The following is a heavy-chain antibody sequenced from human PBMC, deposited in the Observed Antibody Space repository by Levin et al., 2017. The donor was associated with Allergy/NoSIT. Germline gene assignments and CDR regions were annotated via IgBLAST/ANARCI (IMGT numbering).Heavy chain of an antibody. D-gene: IGHD4-17*01. CDR2: IYWNDDK. Sequence: QTLSLTCTFSGFSLSTSGVGVGWIRQPPGKALEWLALIYWNDDKRYSPSLKSRLTITKDTSKNQVVLTMTNMDPVDTATYYCAHTYYGDYVREGWFDPWGQGTLVTVSS. CDR3: AHTYYGDYVREGWFDP. CDR1: GFSLSTSGVG. J-gene: IGHJ5*02. V-gene: IGHV2-5*01.